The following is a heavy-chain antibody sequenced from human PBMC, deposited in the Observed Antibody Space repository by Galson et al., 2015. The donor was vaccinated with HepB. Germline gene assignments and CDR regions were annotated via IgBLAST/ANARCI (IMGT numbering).Heavy chain of an antibody. J-gene: IGHJ6*02. CDR2: IKQDESEK. Sequence: SLRLSCAASGFTFSSYWLSWVRQAPGKGLEWVATIKQDESEKYYVDSVKGRFTISRDNARNSQYLQVNGLRAEDTAVYYCAKDQKIWSGYYYVMDVWGQGTTVTVSS. CDR1: GFTFSSYW. CDR3: AKDQKIWSGYYYVMDV. V-gene: IGHV3-7*01. D-gene: IGHD3-3*01.